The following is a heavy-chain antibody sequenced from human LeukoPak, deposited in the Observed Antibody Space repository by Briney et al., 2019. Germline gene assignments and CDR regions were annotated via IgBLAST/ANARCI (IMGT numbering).Heavy chain of an antibody. CDR1: GGTFSSYA. J-gene: IGHJ5*02. CDR3: ARRITIFGGGWFDP. D-gene: IGHD3-3*01. V-gene: IGHV1-69*05. Sequence: SVKFSCKASGGTFSSYAISWVRQAPGQGLEWMGGIIPIFGTANYAQKFQGRVTITTDESTSTAYMELSSLRSEDTAVYYCARRITIFGGGWFDPWGQGTLVTVSS. CDR2: IIPIFGTA.